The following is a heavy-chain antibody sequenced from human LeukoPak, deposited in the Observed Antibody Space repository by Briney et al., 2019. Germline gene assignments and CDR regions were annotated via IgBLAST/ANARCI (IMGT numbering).Heavy chain of an antibody. D-gene: IGHD5-18*01. CDR1: GFTFSDSY. CDR3: GRYSYGYGSRLGY. J-gene: IGHJ4*02. CDR2: ISSSSSDT. Sequence: GGSLRLSCAASGFTFSDSYMSWIRQTPGKGLEWLSYISSSSSDTNYADSVKGRFTISRDNAKNSLYLQMNSLRAEDTAVYYCGRYSYGYGSRLGYWGQGTLVTVSS. V-gene: IGHV3-11*06.